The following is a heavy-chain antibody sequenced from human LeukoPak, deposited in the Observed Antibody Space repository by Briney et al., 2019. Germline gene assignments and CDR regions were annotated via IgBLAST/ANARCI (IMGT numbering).Heavy chain of an antibody. CDR3: ARVYSYYFDY. Sequence: GGSLRLSCAASGFTFSSSSMSWIRQAPGKGLEWVSYISSSGSTIYYADSVKGRFTISRDNAKNSLYLQMNSLRAEDTAVYYCARVYSYYFDYWGQGTLVTVSS. J-gene: IGHJ4*02. CDR2: ISSSGSTI. V-gene: IGHV3-48*04. CDR1: GFTFSSSS. D-gene: IGHD2-15*01.